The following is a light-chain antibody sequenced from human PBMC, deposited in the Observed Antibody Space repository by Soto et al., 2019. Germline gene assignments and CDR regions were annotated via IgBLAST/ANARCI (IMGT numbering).Light chain of an antibody. Sequence: DIQLIQSPSSLSASVGDRVTITCRASLRISTYLNWYQHKPGKAPKLLIYGASSLQSGVPSRLSGSGSGTDFTLTISSLHPEDSATYYCQQSHSTPLTFGGGTNLEI. CDR3: QQSHSTPLT. J-gene: IGKJ4*01. CDR2: GAS. CDR1: LRISTY. V-gene: IGKV1-39*01.